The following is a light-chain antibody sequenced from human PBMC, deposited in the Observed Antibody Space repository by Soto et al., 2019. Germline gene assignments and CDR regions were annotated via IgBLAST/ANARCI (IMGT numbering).Light chain of an antibody. J-gene: IGLJ1*01. CDR3: NSFTTSYTYV. CDR1: SRNVGGFDH. V-gene: IGLV2-14*03. Sequence: QSVLTQPASVSGSSGQSITISCTGASRNVGGFDHVSWYQQHPGKVHRLLIYEVSSRPSGVSDRFSGYKSDNTASLTISGLQAEDKADYYCNSFTTSYTYVFGTVTKVTVL. CDR2: EVS.